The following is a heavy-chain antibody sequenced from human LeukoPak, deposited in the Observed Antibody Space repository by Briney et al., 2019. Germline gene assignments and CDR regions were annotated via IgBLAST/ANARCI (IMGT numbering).Heavy chain of an antibody. CDR3: ARDQRQQLVRGGYYYYYMDV. D-gene: IGHD6-13*01. J-gene: IGHJ6*03. CDR2: TYTSGST. Sequence: PSETLSLTCTVSGGSISSYYWSWIRQPAGKGLEWIGRTYTSGSTNYNPSLKSRVTISVDKSKNQFSLKLSSVTAADTAVYYCARDQRQQLVRGGYYYYYMDVWGKGTTVTVSS. V-gene: IGHV4-4*07. CDR1: GGSISSYY.